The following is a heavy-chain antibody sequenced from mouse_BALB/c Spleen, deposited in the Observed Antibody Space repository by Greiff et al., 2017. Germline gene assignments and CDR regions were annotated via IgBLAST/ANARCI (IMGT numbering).Heavy chain of an antibody. J-gene: IGHJ4*01. V-gene: IGHV1-69*02. Sequence: VQLQQPGAELVRPGASVKLSCKASGYTFTSYWINWVKQRPGQGLEWIGNIYPSDSYTNYNQKFKDKATLTVDKSSSTAYMQLSSPTSEDSAVYYCTGDYYDYDYAMDYWGQGTSVTVSS. CDR1: GYTFTSYW. CDR3: TGDYYDYDYAMDY. CDR2: IYPSDSYT. D-gene: IGHD2-4*01.